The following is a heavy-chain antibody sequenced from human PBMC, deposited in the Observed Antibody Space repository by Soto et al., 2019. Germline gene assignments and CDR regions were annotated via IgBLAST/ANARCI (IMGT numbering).Heavy chain of an antibody. CDR1: GGSIISSSYY. CDR2: IYYSGST. D-gene: IGHD3-10*01. CDR3: ARHILWFGEKTHRKEFDP. V-gene: IGHV4-39*01. Sequence: KPSETLSLTCTVSGGSIISSSYYWGWIRQPPGKGLEWIGSIYYSGSTYYNPSLKSRVTISVDTSKNQFSLKLSSVTAADTAVYYCARHILWFGEKTHRKEFDPWGQGTLVTVSS. J-gene: IGHJ5*02.